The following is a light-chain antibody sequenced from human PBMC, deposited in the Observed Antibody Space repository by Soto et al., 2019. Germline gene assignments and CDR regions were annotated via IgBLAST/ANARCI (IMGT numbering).Light chain of an antibody. CDR1: QSVGSNF. V-gene: IGKV3-20*01. CDR3: QQYGSSGT. CDR2: NAS. J-gene: IGKJ1*01. Sequence: EIVLTQSPGTLSLSPGERATLSCRASQSVGSNFLAWYQQKPGQAPRLLIYNASNRATGIPDRFSGSGSGTDFTLTISRLEPEDFAVYYCQQYGSSGTFGQGTKVDIK.